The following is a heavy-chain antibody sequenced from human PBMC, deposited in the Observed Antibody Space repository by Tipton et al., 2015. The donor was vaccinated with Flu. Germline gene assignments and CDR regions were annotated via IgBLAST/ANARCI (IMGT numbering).Heavy chain of an antibody. V-gene: IGHV3-21*01. CDR3: ARDRTLGSSSPGLGY. CDR2: ISSSSSYI. CDR1: GFTFSSYS. Sequence: SLRLSCAASGFTFSSYSMNWVRQAPGKGLEWVSSISSSSSYIYYADSVKGRFTISRDNAKNSLYLQMNSLRAEDTAVYYCARDRTLGSSSPGLGYWGQGTLVTVSS. D-gene: IGHD6-6*01. J-gene: IGHJ4*02.